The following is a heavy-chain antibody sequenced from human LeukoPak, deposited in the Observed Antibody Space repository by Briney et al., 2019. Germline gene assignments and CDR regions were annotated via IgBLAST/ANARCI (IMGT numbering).Heavy chain of an antibody. Sequence: GGSLRLSCAASGFTVSSNYMSWVRQVPGKGLEWVSVLYSGGSTYYADSVKGRFTISRDNSKNTLYLQMNSLRVDDTAVYYCARASIAAGGYYFDYWGQGTLVTVSS. V-gene: IGHV3-53*01. CDR3: ARASIAAGGYYFDY. D-gene: IGHD6-6*01. J-gene: IGHJ4*02. CDR1: GFTVSSNY. CDR2: LYSGGST.